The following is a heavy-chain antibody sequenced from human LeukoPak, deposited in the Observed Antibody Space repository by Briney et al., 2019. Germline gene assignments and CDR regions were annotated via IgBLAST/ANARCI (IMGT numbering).Heavy chain of an antibody. V-gene: IGHV4-4*07. Sequence: SETLSLTCTVSGGYLGSYYWSWIRQPAGKGLGWIGRIHTSENTDYNPSLKSRVTMSVDMSTSQFSLRLTSVTAADTAVYYCAREGDYGDYSKSFYYMDVWGKGTTVTVSS. J-gene: IGHJ6*03. CDR2: IHTSENT. CDR3: AREGDYGDYSKSFYYMDV. CDR1: GGYLGSYY. D-gene: IGHD4-17*01.